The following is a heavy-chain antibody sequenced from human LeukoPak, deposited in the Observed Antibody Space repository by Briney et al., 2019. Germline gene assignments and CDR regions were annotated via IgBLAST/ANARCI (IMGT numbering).Heavy chain of an antibody. V-gene: IGHV4-31*03. J-gene: IGHJ4*02. D-gene: IGHD2-2*01. CDR3: ARVPRVTTSWTEYYFDY. Sequence: SETLSLTCTVSGGSISSGGYYWSWIRQHPGKGLEWIGYIYYSGSTYYNPSLKSRVTISVDTSKNQFSLKLSSVTAADTAVYYCARVPRVTTSWTEYYFDYWGQGTLVTVSS. CDR1: GGSISSGGYY. CDR2: IYYSGST.